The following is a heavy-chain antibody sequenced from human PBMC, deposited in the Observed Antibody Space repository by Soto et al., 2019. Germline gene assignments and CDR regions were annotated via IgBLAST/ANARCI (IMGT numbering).Heavy chain of an antibody. D-gene: IGHD3-10*01. CDR2: INHSGST. CDR3: ARGASGYGSGSYDY. CDR1: GGSFSGYY. V-gene: IGHV4-34*01. Sequence: SETLSLTCAVYGGSFSGYYWSWIRQPPGKGLEWIGEINHSGSTNYNPSLKSRVTISVDTSKNQFSLKLSSVTAADTAVYYCARGASGYGSGSYDYWGQGTLVT. J-gene: IGHJ4*02.